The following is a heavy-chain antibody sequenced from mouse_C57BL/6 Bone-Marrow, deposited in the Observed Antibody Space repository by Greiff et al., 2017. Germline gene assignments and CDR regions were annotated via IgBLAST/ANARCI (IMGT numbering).Heavy chain of an antibody. CDR1: GYTFTSYW. D-gene: IGHD1-1*01. V-gene: IGHV1-52*01. J-gene: IGHJ2*01. CDR3: ARLYDGSRGLDY. Sequence: QVQLQQPGAELVRPGSSVKLSCKASGYTFTSYWMHWVKQRPIQGLEWIGNIDPSDSETHYNQKFKDKATLTVDKSSSTAYMQLSSLTSEDSAVYYCARLYDGSRGLDYWGQGTTLTVSS. CDR2: IDPSDSET.